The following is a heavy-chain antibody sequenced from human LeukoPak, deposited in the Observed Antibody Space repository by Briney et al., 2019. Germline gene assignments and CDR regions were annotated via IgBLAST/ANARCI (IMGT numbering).Heavy chain of an antibody. CDR1: GYTFTGYY. V-gene: IGHV1-2*04. CDR3: ARGGSSIAARPAGWAEYFQH. D-gene: IGHD6-6*01. Sequence: GASVEVSCKASGYTFTGYYMHWVRQAPGQGLEWMGWINPNSGGTNYAQKFQGWVTMTRDTSISTAYMELSRLRSDDTAVYYCARGGSSIAARPAGWAEYFQHWGQGTLVTVSS. J-gene: IGHJ1*01. CDR2: INPNSGGT.